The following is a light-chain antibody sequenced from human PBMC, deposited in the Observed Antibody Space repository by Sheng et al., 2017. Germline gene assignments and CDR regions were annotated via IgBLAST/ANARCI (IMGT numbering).Light chain of an antibody. J-gene: IGLJ3*02. CDR3: TSFTTYKTWV. CDR2: DVT. Sequence: QSALTQPASVSGSPGQSITISCTGETSDIFHYKYVSWYQHHPDKAPKLIIYDVTNRPSGVSLRFSGSKSGNRASLTISGLQAEDEADYYCTSFTTYKTWVFGGGTKLTVL. V-gene: IGLV2-14*03. CDR1: TSDIFHYKY.